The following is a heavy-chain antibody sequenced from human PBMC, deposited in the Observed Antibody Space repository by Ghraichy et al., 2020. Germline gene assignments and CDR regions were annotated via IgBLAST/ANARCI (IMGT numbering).Heavy chain of an antibody. Sequence: GGSLRLSCVASGFTFSSYEMNWVRQAPGKGLEWVSYISSSGSTIYYADSVKGRFTISRDNAKNSLYLQMNSLRAEDTAVYYCASHNPQSDAFDIWGQGTMVTVSS. J-gene: IGHJ3*02. CDR1: GFTFSSYE. CDR3: ASHNPQSDAFDI. D-gene: IGHD5-24*01. V-gene: IGHV3-48*03. CDR2: ISSSGSTI.